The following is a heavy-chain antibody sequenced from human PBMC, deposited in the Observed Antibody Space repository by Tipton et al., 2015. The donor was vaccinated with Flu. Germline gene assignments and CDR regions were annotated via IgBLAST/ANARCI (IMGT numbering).Heavy chain of an antibody. CDR1: GGSISSFY. CDR2: FFYGETT. D-gene: IGHD3-3*01. Sequence: TLSLTCSVSGGSISSFYWGWIRQPPGKGLEWVGHFFYGETTKYSPSLKSRVTISIDTSKNHFSLNLKSVTAADTAVYYCAKASGVLEWRSWTFDSWGKGTLVTVSP. CDR3: AKASGVLEWRSWTFDS. J-gene: IGHJ4*02. V-gene: IGHV4-59*01.